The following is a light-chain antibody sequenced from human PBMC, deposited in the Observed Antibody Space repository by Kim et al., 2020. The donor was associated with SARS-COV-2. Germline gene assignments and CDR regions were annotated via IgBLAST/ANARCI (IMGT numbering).Light chain of an antibody. V-gene: IGKV1-39*01. CDR3: QQSYGIPLT. CDR2: GAS. J-gene: IGKJ4*01. Sequence: ASVGYRVTITCRASETISTYLNWYQQKPGKVPNLLIYGASSLHNGVPSRFSGSGSGTDFTLTISSLQPEDFATYYCQQSYGIPLTFGGGTKVDIK. CDR1: ETISTY.